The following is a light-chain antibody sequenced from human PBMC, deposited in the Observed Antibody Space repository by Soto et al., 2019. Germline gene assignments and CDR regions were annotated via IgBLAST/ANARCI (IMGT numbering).Light chain of an antibody. J-gene: IGKJ5*01. Sequence: VLTQSPATLSLSPGERATLSCRASQSIRNYLAGYQQKPGQSPRLLIYDASSRATGIPDRFSGSGSGTDFTLTISSLEPEDFAVYSCQQRSNWPPSTFGQGSRLEIK. CDR3: QQRSNWPPST. CDR2: DAS. V-gene: IGKV3-11*01. CDR1: QSIRNY.